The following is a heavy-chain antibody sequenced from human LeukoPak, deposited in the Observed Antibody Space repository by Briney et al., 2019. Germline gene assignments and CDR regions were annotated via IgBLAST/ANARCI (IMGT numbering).Heavy chain of an antibody. Sequence: SETLSLTCAVYGGSFSGYYWSWIRQPPGKGLEWIGSIDDIGNTNYNPPLRSRVTMTIDTSKNQFSLKVDSVTAADTAVYYCARRGSGYPYYFDYWGQGTLVTVSS. D-gene: IGHD3-22*01. J-gene: IGHJ4*02. CDR2: IDDIGNT. CDR3: ARRGSGYPYYFDY. CDR1: GGSFSGYY. V-gene: IGHV4-59*01.